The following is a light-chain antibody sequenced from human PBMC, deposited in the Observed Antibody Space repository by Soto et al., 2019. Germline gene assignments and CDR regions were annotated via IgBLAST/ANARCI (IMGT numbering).Light chain of an antibody. CDR2: NVS. J-gene: IGLJ1*01. CDR1: SSDVGGYNS. V-gene: IGLV2-14*01. CDR3: SSYTSSSTYG. Sequence: QSALTQPASVSGSPGQSITISCTGTSSDVGGYNSVSWYQQHPGKAPKLMIYNVSNRPSGVSNRFSGSKSGNTASLTISGLQAEDEADYYCSSYTSSSTYGFGTGTKLTVL.